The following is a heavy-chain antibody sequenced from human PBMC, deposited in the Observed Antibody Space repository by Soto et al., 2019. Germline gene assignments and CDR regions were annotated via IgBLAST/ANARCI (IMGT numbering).Heavy chain of an antibody. CDR3: AKDRAYDFWSGYLYYYYGMDV. Sequence: GSLRLSCAASGFTFSSYAMSWVRQAPGKGLEWVSAISGSGGSTYYADSVKGRFTISRDNSKNTLYLQMNSLRAEDTAVYYCAKDRAYDFWSGYLYYYYGMDVWGQGTTVTVSS. CDR2: ISGSGGST. D-gene: IGHD3-3*01. J-gene: IGHJ6*02. V-gene: IGHV3-23*01. CDR1: GFTFSSYA.